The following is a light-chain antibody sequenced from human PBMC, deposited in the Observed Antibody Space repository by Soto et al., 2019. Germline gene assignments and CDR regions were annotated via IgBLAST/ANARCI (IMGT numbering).Light chain of an antibody. CDR2: GGS. CDR1: QSLSSGQ. CDR3: QQYGSSPRT. V-gene: IGKV3-20*01. J-gene: IGKJ2*01. Sequence: EIVLTQSPGTLSLSPVERATLSCRASQSLSSGQLVWYQQKPGQAPRLLIYGGSSRATGIPSRFSGRGSGTDFTLTISRLEPEDFAVYFCQQYGSSPRTFGQGTKLEIK.